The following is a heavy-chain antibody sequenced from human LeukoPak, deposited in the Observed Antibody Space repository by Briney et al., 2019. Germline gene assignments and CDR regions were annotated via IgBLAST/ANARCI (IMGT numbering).Heavy chain of an antibody. CDR3: ARGGLTAMGDYYYYYYYMDV. Sequence: ASVKVSCKASGYTFTSYDINWVRQATGQGLEWMGWMNPNSGNTGYAQKFQGRVTMTRNTSISTAYMELSSLRSEDTAVYYCARGGLTAMGDYYYYYYYMDVWGKGTTVTISS. D-gene: IGHD5-18*01. CDR2: MNPNSGNT. J-gene: IGHJ6*03. V-gene: IGHV1-8*01. CDR1: GYTFTSYD.